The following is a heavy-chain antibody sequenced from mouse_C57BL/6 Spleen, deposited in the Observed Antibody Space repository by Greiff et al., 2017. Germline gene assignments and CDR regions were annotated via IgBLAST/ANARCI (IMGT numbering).Heavy chain of an antibody. CDR2: IYPRSGNT. Sequence: ESGAELARPGASVKLSCKASGYTFTSYGISWVKQRTGQGLEWIGEIYPRSGNTYYNEKFKGKATLTADKSSSTAYMELRSLTSEDSAVYFCARKDLFYAMDYWGQGTSVTVSS. CDR3: ARKDLFYAMDY. CDR1: GYTFTSYG. V-gene: IGHV1-81*01. J-gene: IGHJ4*01.